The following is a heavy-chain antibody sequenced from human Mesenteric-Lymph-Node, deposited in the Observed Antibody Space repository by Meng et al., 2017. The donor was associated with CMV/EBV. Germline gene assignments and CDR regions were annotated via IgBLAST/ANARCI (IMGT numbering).Heavy chain of an antibody. V-gene: IGHV3-48*04. CDR3: ATNTYISGYYTRWFFDV. CDR2: INRNEDVI. CDR1: GFTFSTYW. D-gene: IGHD6-19*01. Sequence: GESLKISCAASGFTFSTYWMHWVRQAPGKGPEWISFINRNEDVIYYADSVRGRFTISRDNAKNSLFLQMNGLRAEDTAFYYCATNTYISGYYTRWFFDVWGRGTLVTVSS. J-gene: IGHJ2*01.